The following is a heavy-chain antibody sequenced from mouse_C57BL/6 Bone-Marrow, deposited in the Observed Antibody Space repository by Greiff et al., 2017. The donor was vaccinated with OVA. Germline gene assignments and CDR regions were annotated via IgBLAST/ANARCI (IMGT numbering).Heavy chain of an antibody. CDR3: ARRGYYRYFDV. V-gene: IGHV1-26*01. Sequence: EVQLQQSGPELVKPGASVKISCKASGYTFTDYYMNWVKQSHGKSLEWIGDINPNNGGTSYNQKFKGKATLTVDKSSSTAYMELRSLTSEDSAVYYCARRGYYRYFDVWGTGTTVTVSS. J-gene: IGHJ1*03. CDR1: GYTFTDYY. CDR2: INPNNGGT. D-gene: IGHD2-2*01.